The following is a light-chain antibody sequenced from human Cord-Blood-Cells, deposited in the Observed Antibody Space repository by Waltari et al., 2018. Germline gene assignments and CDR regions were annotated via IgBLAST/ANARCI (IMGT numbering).Light chain of an antibody. J-gene: IGLJ2*01. Sequence: QSVLTQPPSVSGAPGQRVTISCTGSSSNIGAGSDLHWYQQLPGTAPKLLIYGNSNRPSGVPDRFSGSKSGTSASLAITGLQAEDEADYYCQSYDSSLSSHVVFGGGTKLTVL. CDR1: SSNIGAGSD. CDR3: QSYDSSLSSHVV. V-gene: IGLV1-40*01. CDR2: GNS.